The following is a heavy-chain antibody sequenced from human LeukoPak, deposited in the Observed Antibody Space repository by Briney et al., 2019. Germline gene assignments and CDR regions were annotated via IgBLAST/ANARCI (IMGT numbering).Heavy chain of an antibody. D-gene: IGHD2-15*01. Sequence: SVKVSCKASGGTFSSYAISWVRQAPGQGLEWMGRIIPILGIANYAQKFQGRVTITTDKSTSTAYMELSSLRSEDTAVYYCAREERDIVVVVAATGLYNWFDPWGQGTLVTVSS. CDR2: IIPILGIA. CDR3: AREERDIVVVVAATGLYNWFDP. V-gene: IGHV1-69*04. CDR1: GGTFSSYA. J-gene: IGHJ5*02.